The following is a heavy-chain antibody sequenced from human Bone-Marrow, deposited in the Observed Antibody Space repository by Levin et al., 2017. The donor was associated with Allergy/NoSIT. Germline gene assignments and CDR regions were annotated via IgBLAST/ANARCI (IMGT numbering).Heavy chain of an antibody. Sequence: GESLKISCTASGFTFNTYSINWVRQSPGKGLEWVSSLNSRGLYIYYADPLKGRFTVSRDNSNNSLYLDMSNLRAEDTAVYFCAAATYNYGPFYLDYWGRGAPVTVSS. CDR1: GFTFNTYS. CDR2: LNSRGLYI. D-gene: IGHD5-18*01. V-gene: IGHV3-21*01. CDR3: AAATYNYGPFYLDY. J-gene: IGHJ4*02.